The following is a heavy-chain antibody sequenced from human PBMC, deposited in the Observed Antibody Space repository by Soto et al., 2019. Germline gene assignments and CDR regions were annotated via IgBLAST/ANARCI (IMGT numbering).Heavy chain of an antibody. J-gene: IGHJ5*02. CDR1: GFTFSSSG. V-gene: IGHV3-30*18. CDR3: GKSSSSWLDL. Sequence: PAGSLRLPCAAAGFTFSSSGMHWAGQPRVKGFGWVAIVSTDGSNKYYADSVKGRLTVARDNSKSTLYLHLNSRRAEDTAVYYCGKSSSSWLDLWGQGT. D-gene: IGHD6-13*01. CDR2: VSTDGSNK.